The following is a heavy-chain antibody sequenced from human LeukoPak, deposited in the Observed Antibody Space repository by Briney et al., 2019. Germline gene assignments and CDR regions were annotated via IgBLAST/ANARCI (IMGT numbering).Heavy chain of an antibody. CDR1: GLTFSTYS. Sequence: GGSLRLSCAASGLTFSTYSMNWVRQAPGKGLEWVSSTSSSSNYIYYADSVKGRFTISRDNAKNSLYLQMNSLRGEDTAVYYCARDPWGMLVVEVAGFDYWGQGTLVTVSS. CDR3: ARDPWGMLVVEVAGFDY. V-gene: IGHV3-21*01. D-gene: IGHD6-19*01. CDR2: TSSSSNYI. J-gene: IGHJ4*02.